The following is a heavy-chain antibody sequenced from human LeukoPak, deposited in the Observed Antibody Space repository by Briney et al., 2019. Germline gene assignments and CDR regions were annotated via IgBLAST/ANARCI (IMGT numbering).Heavy chain of an antibody. Sequence: ASVKVSCKASGYTFTSYDINWVRQATGQGLEWMGWKNPNSGNTGYAQKFQGRVTMTRNTSISTAYMELSSLRSEDTAVYYCARAGSCSSTSCSHYYYYYGMDVWGQGTTVTVSS. J-gene: IGHJ6*02. CDR1: GYTFTSYD. V-gene: IGHV1-8*01. D-gene: IGHD2-2*01. CDR3: ARAGSCSSTSCSHYYYYYGMDV. CDR2: KNPNSGNT.